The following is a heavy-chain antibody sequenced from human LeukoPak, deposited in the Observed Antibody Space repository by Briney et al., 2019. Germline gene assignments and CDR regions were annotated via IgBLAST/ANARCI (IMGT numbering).Heavy chain of an antibody. CDR2: IYYSGST. V-gene: IGHV4-59*01. CDR3: ARDRKDFHAFDI. Sequence: SETLSLTCTVSGGSISSYYWSWIRQPPGKGLEWIGYIYYSGSTNYNPSLKSRVTISVDTSKNQFSLKLSSVTAADTAVYYCARDRKDFHAFDIWGQGTMITVSS. D-gene: IGHD3-3*01. J-gene: IGHJ3*02. CDR1: GGSISSYY.